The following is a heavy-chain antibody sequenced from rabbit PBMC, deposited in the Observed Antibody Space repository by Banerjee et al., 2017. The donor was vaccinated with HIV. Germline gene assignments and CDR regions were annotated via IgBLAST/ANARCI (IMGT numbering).Heavy chain of an antibody. CDR2: IYTSSGST. J-gene: IGHJ4*01. CDR3: ARGDISSGWDL. CDR1: GFSFSSGYY. D-gene: IGHD4-1*01. Sequence: QSLEESGGGLVKPGASLTLTCKASGFSFSSGYYMCWVRQAPGKGLEWIGCIYTSSGSTWYASWVNGRFTISKASSTTVTLQMTSLTAADTATYFCARGDISSGWDLWGPGTLVTVS. V-gene: IGHV1S40*01.